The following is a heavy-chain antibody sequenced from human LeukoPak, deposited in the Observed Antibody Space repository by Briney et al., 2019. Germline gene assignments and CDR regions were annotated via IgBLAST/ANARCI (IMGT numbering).Heavy chain of an antibody. CDR1: GGSISSYY. D-gene: IGHD1-26*01. Sequence: PSETLSLTCTVSGGSISSYYWSWIRQPAGRGLEWIGRIYTSGSTNYNASLKSRVSMSVDTSKNQFSLKLSSVTAADTAVFYCARENSGSYREFDYWGQGTLVTVSS. CDR2: IYTSGST. CDR3: ARENSGSYREFDY. J-gene: IGHJ4*02. V-gene: IGHV4-4*07.